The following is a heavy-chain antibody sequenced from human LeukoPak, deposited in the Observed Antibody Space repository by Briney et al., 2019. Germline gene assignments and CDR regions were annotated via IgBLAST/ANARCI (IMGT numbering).Heavy chain of an antibody. J-gene: IGHJ4*02. CDR1: GFTFGDYA. CDR3: TRDLTTFDY. CDR2: IRSKAYGGTT. V-gene: IGHV3-49*04. Sequence: QSGGSLRLSCTASGFTFGDYAMSWVRQAPGKGLEWVGFIRSKAYGGTTEYAASVKGRFTISRDDSKGIAYLQMNSLKTEDTAVYYCTRDLTTFDYWGQGTLVTVSS. D-gene: IGHD3-9*01.